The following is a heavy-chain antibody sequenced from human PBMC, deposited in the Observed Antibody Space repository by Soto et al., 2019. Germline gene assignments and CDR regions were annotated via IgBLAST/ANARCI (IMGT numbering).Heavy chain of an antibody. CDR3: ARDRYCTNGVCYTGLFDY. CDR1: GFTFSSYS. V-gene: IGHV3-48*02. CDR2: ISSSSSTI. J-gene: IGHJ4*02. Sequence: GGSLRLSCPASGFTFSSYSMSCVRQAPRKGLEWVSYISSSSSTIYYADSVKGRFTISRDNAKNSLYLQMNSLRDEDTAVYYCARDRYCTNGVCYTGLFDYWGQGTLVTVSS. D-gene: IGHD2-8*01.